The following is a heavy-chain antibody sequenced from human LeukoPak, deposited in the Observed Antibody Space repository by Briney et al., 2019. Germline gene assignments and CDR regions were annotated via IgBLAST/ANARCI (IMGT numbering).Heavy chain of an antibody. CDR2: IRSSSNNV. CDR3: ARGDADFDY. Sequence: GRSLRLSCAASGFIFSSYNMNWVRQVPGKGLEWVSSIRSSSNNVSYGDSMKGRFTISRDNAKNSLYLQMNSLRAEDTAVYYCARGDADFDYWGQGTLVTVSS. CDR1: GFIFSSYN. V-gene: IGHV3-21*01. J-gene: IGHJ4*02.